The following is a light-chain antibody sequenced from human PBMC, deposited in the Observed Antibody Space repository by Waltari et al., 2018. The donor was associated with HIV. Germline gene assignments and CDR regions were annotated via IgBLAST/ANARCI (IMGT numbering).Light chain of an antibody. J-gene: IGLJ3*02. CDR1: TSDVGTYHY. V-gene: IGLV2-14*03. CDR3: SSYSTNTNNSPWV. Sequence: QSALAQPASVSGSPGQSITISCTGTTSDVGTYHYVFWYQQHPGKGPKLVIFDVSHRPSGISDRFSGSRSGNTASLTISGLRAEDEADYFCSSYSTNTNNSPWVFGGGTKVTVL. CDR2: DVS.